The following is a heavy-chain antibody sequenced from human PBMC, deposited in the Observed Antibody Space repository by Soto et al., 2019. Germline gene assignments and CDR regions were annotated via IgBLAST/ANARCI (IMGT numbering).Heavy chain of an antibody. CDR2: IRSKANSYAT. J-gene: IGHJ3*02. V-gene: IGHV3-73*01. CDR1: GFTFSGSD. CDR3: TRHFGSVDDAFDI. D-gene: IGHD2-21*01. Sequence: GGSLRLSCVGSGFTFSGSDMHWVRQASGKGLEWVGRIRSKANSYATAHAESVKGRFTISRDDSKNTAYLQMNSLKTEDTAVYYCTRHFGSVDDAFDIWGQGTMVTVSS.